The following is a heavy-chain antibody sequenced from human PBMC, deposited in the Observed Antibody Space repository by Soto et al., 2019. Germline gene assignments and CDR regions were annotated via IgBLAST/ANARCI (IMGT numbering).Heavy chain of an antibody. V-gene: IGHV4-34*01. D-gene: IGHD6-13*01. J-gene: IGHJ4*02. Sequence: SETLSLTCAVYGGSFSGYYWGGIRQPPGKGLEWIGEINHSGSTNYNPSLKSRVTISVDTSKNQFSLKLSSVTAADTAVYYCARGSIAAAGYYFDYWGQGTLVTVS. CDR3: ARGSIAAAGYYFDY. CDR2: INHSGST. CDR1: GGSFSGYY.